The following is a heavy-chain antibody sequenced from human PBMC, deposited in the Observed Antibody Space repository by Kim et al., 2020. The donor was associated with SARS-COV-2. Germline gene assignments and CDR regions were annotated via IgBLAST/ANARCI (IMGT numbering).Heavy chain of an antibody. D-gene: IGHD2-2*01. V-gene: IGHV3-7*01. Sequence: YVDSVKGRFTISRDNAKNSLYLQMNSLRAEDTAVYYCATGMSTAMWSSLNYWGQGTLVTVSS. CDR3: ATGMSTAMWSSLNY. J-gene: IGHJ4*02.